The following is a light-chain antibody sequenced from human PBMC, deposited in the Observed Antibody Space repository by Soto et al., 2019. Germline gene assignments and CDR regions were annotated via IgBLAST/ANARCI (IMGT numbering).Light chain of an antibody. CDR1: QAIRND. J-gene: IGKJ1*01. CDR3: LQDYTYPWT. Sequence: AIQMTQSPSSLSASVGDRVTITCRASQAIRNDLGWYQQKPGKAPNLLIFGASNLQAGVPVRFSASGSGTNFTLTTSNLQPEDFANYYCLQDYTYPWTFGQGTKVDIK. CDR2: GAS. V-gene: IGKV1-6*01.